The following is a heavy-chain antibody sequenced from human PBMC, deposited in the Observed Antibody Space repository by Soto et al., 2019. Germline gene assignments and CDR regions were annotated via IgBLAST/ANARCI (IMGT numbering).Heavy chain of an antibody. CDR2: ISSSGSTI. Sequence: EVQLVESVGGLVQPGGSLRLSCAASGFTFSSYEMNWVRQAPGKGLEWVSYISSSGSTIYYADSVKGRFTISRDNAKNSLYLQVNSLGAEDTAVYYCASIAAASYYGMDVWGQGTTVTVSS. J-gene: IGHJ6*02. V-gene: IGHV3-48*03. D-gene: IGHD6-13*01. CDR1: GFTFSSYE. CDR3: ASIAAASYYGMDV.